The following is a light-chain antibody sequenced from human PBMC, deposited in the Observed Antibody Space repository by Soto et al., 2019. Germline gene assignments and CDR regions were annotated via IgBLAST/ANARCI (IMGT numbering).Light chain of an antibody. CDR3: QQYNSYYT. J-gene: IGKJ2*01. CDR2: KAS. V-gene: IGKV1-5*03. Sequence: DIEMTQSPSTLSAFVGDKVTIACRASQSISAWLAWYQQKPVKAPKRLIYKASSLQSGVPSRFNGSGSGTEYTLTISSLQPDDFATYYCQQYNSYYTFGQGTKLEIK. CDR1: QSISAW.